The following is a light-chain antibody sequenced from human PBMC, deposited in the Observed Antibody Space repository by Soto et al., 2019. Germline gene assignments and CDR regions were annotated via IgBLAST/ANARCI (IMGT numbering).Light chain of an antibody. CDR1: QSVSSN. Sequence: EIVMTQSPATLSVSPGERATLSCRASQSVSSNLAWYQQKPGQAPRLLIYGASTRATGIPARFSGSGSGTEFTLTISSLQVYDFAVYYCQQYNNWWPFCQGPKLDIK. V-gene: IGKV3-15*01. CDR2: GAS. CDR3: QQYNNWWP. J-gene: IGKJ1*01.